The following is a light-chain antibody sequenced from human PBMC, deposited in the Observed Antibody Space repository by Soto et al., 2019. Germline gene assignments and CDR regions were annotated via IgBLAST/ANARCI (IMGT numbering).Light chain of an antibody. CDR1: QTISSW. CDR3: QHYNSYSEA. Sequence: DIQMTQSPSPLSGSVGDRVTITCRASQTISSWLAWYQQKPGKAPKLLIYKASTLKSGVPSRFSGSGSGTEFTLTISILQPDDFATYYCQHYNSYSEAFGQGTKVDIK. V-gene: IGKV1-5*03. J-gene: IGKJ1*01. CDR2: KAS.